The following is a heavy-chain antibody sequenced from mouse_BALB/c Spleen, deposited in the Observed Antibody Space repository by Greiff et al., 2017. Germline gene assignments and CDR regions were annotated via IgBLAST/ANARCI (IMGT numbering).Heavy chain of an antibody. D-gene: IGHD3-2*01. CDR1: GYTFTSYW. Sequence: QVQLQQPGAELVKPGASVKLSCKASGYTFTSYWMHWVKQRPGQGLEWIGEIDPSDSYTNYNQKFKGKATLTVDKSSSTAYMQLSSLTSEDSAVYYCARSEDSSGWFAYWGQGTLVTVSA. CDR3: ARSEDSSGWFAY. J-gene: IGHJ3*01. V-gene: IGHV1-69*02. CDR2: IDPSDSYT.